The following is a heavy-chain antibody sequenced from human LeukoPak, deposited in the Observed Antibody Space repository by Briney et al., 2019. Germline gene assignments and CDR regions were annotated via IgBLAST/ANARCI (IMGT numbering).Heavy chain of an antibody. CDR2: MKQDGSAK. J-gene: IGHJ6*03. V-gene: IGHV3-7*01. Sequence: PGGSLTLSCVASGFTFTTFWMAWVRQAPGKGLEWVANMKQDGSAKHYVDSVKGRFTISRDNAKNSLYLQMNSLRVEDTAVYYCARGSSRVQLWFLASYYYYVDVWGKGTTVTVS. CDR1: GFTFTTFW. D-gene: IGHD5-18*01. CDR3: ARGSSRVQLWFLASYYYYVDV.